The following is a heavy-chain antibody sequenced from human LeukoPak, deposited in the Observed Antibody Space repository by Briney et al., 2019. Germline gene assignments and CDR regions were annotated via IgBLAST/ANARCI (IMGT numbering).Heavy chain of an antibody. D-gene: IGHD3-10*01. J-gene: IGHJ4*02. CDR3: AKGRELWFGFDY. CDR1: GFTFDDYA. CDR2: ISWNSGSI. Sequence: PGRSLRLSCAASGFTFDDYAMHWVRQAPGKGLEWVSGISWNSGSIGYADSVKGRFTISRDNAKNSLYLQMNSLRAEDTALYYCAKGRELWFGFDYWGQGTLVTVSS. V-gene: IGHV3-9*01.